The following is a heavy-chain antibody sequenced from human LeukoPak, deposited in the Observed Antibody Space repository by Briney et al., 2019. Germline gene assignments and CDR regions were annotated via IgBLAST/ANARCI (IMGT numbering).Heavy chain of an antibody. Sequence: ASVKVSCKASGGTFSSYAISWVRQAPGQGLECMGRIIPIFGIANYAQKFQGRVTITADKSTSTAYMELSSLRSEDTAVYYCARDSDSSGYYYDYWGQGTLVTVSS. CDR2: IIPIFGIA. J-gene: IGHJ4*02. CDR3: ARDSDSSGYYYDY. CDR1: GGTFSSYA. D-gene: IGHD3-22*01. V-gene: IGHV1-69*04.